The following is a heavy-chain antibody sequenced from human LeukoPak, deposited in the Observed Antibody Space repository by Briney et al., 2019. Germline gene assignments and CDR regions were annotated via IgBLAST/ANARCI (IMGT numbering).Heavy chain of an antibody. J-gene: IGHJ4*02. CDR3: AREGKGLNIAVVPAASNFDY. D-gene: IGHD2-2*01. CDR2: IIPILGIA. CDR1: GGTFSSYT. Sequence: SVKVSCKASGGTFSSYTISWVRQAPGQGLEWMGRIIPILGIANYAQKFQGRVTITADKSTGTAYMELSSLRSEDTAVYYCAREGKGLNIAVVPAASNFDYWGQGTLVTVSS. V-gene: IGHV1-69*04.